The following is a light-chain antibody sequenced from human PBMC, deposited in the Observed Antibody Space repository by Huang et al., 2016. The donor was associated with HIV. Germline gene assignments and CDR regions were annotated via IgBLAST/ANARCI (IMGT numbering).Light chain of an antibody. J-gene: IGKJ1*01. CDR1: QSISTY. CDR3: QQSYSTPRT. CDR2: ASS. V-gene: IGKV1-39*01. Sequence: DIQMTQSPSSLSASVGDRVTITCRASQSISTYLNWYQQKPGKAPKLLIYASSSLQSGVPSRFSGSGSGTDFSLTISSLQPEDFATYHCQQSYSTPRTFGQGTKVEIK.